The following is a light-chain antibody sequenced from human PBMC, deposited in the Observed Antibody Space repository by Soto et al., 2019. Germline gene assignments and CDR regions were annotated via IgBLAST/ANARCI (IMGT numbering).Light chain of an antibody. J-gene: IGKJ3*01. CDR3: QQYDNLPFT. V-gene: IGKV1-33*01. Sequence: DIQMTQSPSSLSASVGDRVTITCQASQDISNYLNWYQQKPWKAPKLLIYDASNLETVVPSRFRGSGSGTDFTFTISSLQPEDIATYYCQQYDNLPFTFGPGTKVDIK. CDR1: QDISNY. CDR2: DAS.